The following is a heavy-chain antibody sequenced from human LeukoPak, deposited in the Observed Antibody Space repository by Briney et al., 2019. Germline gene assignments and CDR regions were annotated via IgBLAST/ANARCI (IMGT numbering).Heavy chain of an antibody. Sequence: GGSLRLSCAASGFTFNSYWMSWVRQAPGKGLEWVANIKQDGSNKYYADSVKGRFTISRDNSKNTLYLQMNSLRAEDTAVYYCAKNYGDYSYYYYYMDVWGKGTTVTVSS. CDR3: AKNYGDYSYYYYYMDV. CDR1: GFTFNSYW. J-gene: IGHJ6*03. CDR2: IKQDGSNK. D-gene: IGHD4-17*01. V-gene: IGHV3-7*01.